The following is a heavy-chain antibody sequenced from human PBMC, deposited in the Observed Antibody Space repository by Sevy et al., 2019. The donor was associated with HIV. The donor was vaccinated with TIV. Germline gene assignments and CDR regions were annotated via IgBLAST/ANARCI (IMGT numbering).Heavy chain of an antibody. CDR1: RFTFKTYW. CDR2: IKEDGSAK. J-gene: IGHJ4*01. Sequence: GGSLRPSCAASRFTFKTYWMSWVRQAPGKGLEWVGNIKEDGSAKYYADSVRGRLTISRDNAKNSLYLQMSGLRVEDTAVYYWARDSPGYGGYSYWGQGTLVTVSS. D-gene: IGHD1-26*01. CDR3: ARDSPGYGGYSY. V-gene: IGHV3-7*01.